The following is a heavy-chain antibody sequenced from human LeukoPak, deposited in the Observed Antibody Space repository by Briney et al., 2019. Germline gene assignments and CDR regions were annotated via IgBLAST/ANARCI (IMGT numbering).Heavy chain of an antibody. CDR3: ARRGYEFSDLDN. Sequence: ASVKVSCKASGYTFTGYYMHWVRQAPGQGLEWMGWINPNNGDTNFAQKFQGRVAMTRDTSMNTVYMELSSLRSDDKAVYYCARRGYEFSDLDNWGQGTLVTVSS. CDR2: INPNNGDT. V-gene: IGHV1-2*02. J-gene: IGHJ4*02. CDR1: GYTFTGYY. D-gene: IGHD3/OR15-3a*01.